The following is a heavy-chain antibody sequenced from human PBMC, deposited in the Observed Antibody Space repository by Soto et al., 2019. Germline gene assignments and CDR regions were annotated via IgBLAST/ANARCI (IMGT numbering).Heavy chain of an antibody. CDR3: ARGQGGFCTTGSCYFVY. Sequence: EVQFLESGGGLAQPGGTLRLSCAASGFAFNNFAMTWVRQAPGKGLEWVSGISGRGTSTYYADSVKGRFTISRDNSKSVGYLKINILRTEDTAVSYCARGQGGFCTTGSCYFVYWGQGSLVTVTS. CDR2: ISGRGTST. J-gene: IGHJ4*02. D-gene: IGHD2-8*01. V-gene: IGHV3-23*01. CDR1: GFAFNNFA.